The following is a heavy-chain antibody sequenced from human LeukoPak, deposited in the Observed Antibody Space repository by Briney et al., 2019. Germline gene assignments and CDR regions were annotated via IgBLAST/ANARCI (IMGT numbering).Heavy chain of an antibody. CDR3: ARQERTYYYDSSGYSDAFDI. Sequence: SETLSLTCTVSGGSISSYYWSWIRQPPGKGLEWIGYIYYSGSTNYNPSLKSRVTISVDTSKNQFSLKLSSVTAADTAVYYCARQERTYYYDSSGYSDAFDIWGQGTMVTVSS. CDR1: GGSISSYY. D-gene: IGHD3-22*01. CDR2: IYYSGST. J-gene: IGHJ3*02. V-gene: IGHV4-59*08.